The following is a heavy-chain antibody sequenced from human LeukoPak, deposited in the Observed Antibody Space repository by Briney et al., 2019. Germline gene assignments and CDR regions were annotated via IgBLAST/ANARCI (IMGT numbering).Heavy chain of an antibody. V-gene: IGHV3-74*01. CDR1: GFSFTDYS. D-gene: IGHD2/OR15-2a*01. Sequence: GGSLRLSCAAAGFSFTDYSMNWVRQAPGKGLVWVSIINTDGSTTRYADFVKGRFTISRDNARNTLYLEMNSLRVEDTAVYFCARDISRTMDVWGQGTTVTV. J-gene: IGHJ6*02. CDR2: INTDGSTT. CDR3: ARDISRTMDV.